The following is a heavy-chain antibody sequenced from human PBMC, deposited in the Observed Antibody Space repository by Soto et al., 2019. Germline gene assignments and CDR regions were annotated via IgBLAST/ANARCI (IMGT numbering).Heavy chain of an antibody. J-gene: IGHJ4*02. CDR3: ARDRVYYYDNSGYYNFDY. CDR1: GFTFSNYA. CDR2: VSYDGSKQ. Sequence: QVQLVESGGGVVQPGRSLRVSCAASGFTFSNYAMHWVRQAPGKGLEWVAVVSYDGSKQFYADSVEGRFTISRDSSKSTLYLHMDNLRDEDTAVYCCARDRVYYYDNSGYYNFDYWGQGTLVTVSS. V-gene: IGHV3-30-3*01. D-gene: IGHD3-22*01.